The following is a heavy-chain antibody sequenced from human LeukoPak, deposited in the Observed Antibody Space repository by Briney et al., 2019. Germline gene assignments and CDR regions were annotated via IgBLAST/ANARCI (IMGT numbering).Heavy chain of an antibody. J-gene: IGHJ4*02. CDR3: ARGLVVPAAFDY. CDR1: GGSISSYY. Sequence: PSETLSLTCTASGGSISSYYWSWIRQPAGKGPEWIGRIYTSGGTNYNPSLKSRVTMSVDTSKNQFSLKLSSVTAADTAVYYCARGLVVPAAFDYWGQGTLVTVSS. CDR2: IYTSGGT. V-gene: IGHV4-4*07. D-gene: IGHD2-2*01.